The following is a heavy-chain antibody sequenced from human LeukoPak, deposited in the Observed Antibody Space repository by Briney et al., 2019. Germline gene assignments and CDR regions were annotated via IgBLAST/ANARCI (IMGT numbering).Heavy chain of an antibody. CDR3: AREPRGYSYGFRRAFDY. D-gene: IGHD5-18*01. J-gene: IGHJ4*02. Sequence: SETLSLTCTVSGGSFSIYYWTWIRQPAGKGLEWIGRIYTSGSTNYNPSLKSRVTMSVDTSKNQFSLKLSSVTAADTAVYYCAREPRGYSYGFRRAFDYWGQGTLVTVSS. CDR1: GGSFSIYY. CDR2: IYTSGST. V-gene: IGHV4-4*07.